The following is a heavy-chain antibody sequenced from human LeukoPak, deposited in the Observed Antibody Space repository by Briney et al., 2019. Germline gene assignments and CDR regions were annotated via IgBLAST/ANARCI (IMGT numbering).Heavy chain of an antibody. Sequence: SETLSLTCTVSGGSISSYYWSWIRQPPGKGLEWIGYIYYSGSTNYNPSLKSRVTISVDTSKNQFSLKLSSVTAADTAVYYCARDHYDILTGFDPWGQGTLVTVSS. CDR3: ARDHYDILTGFDP. J-gene: IGHJ5*02. CDR2: IYYSGST. CDR1: GGSISSYY. D-gene: IGHD3-9*01. V-gene: IGHV4-59*01.